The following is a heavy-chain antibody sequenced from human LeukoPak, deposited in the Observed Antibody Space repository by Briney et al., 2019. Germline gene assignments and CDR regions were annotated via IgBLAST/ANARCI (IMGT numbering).Heavy chain of an antibody. CDR2: IYYSGST. V-gene: IGHV4-31*03. J-gene: IGHJ6*02. CDR1: GGSISSGGYY. Sequence: PSETLSLTCTVSGGSISSGGYYWSWIRQHPGKGLEWSGYIYYSGSTYYNPSLKSRVTISVDTSKNQFSLKLSSVTAADTAVYYCARWLIRTNYYYYYGMDVWGQGTTVTVSS. D-gene: IGHD3-10*01. CDR3: ARWLIRTNYYYYYGMDV.